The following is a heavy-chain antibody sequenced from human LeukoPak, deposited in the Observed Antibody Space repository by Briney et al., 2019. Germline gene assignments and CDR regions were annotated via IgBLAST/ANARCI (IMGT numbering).Heavy chain of an antibody. CDR1: GITASSYA. D-gene: IGHD4-17*01. CDR3: AKDPNGDYIGAFDM. J-gene: IGHJ3*02. CDR2: LSGSGDRT. Sequence: PGGSLRLSCAASGITASSYAMAWVRQAPGKGLEWVSSLSGSGDRTMYADSVKGRFTISRDNFKNTLYLQMNSLRAEDTALYHCAKDPNGDYIGAFDMWGQGTMVTVSS. V-gene: IGHV3-23*01.